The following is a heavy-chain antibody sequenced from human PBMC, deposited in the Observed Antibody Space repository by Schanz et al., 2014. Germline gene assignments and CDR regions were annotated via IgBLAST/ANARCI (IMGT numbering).Heavy chain of an antibody. CDR1: GFTFRSYG. Sequence: QVQLVESGGGVVQPGRSLRLSCAASGFTFRSYGMHWVRQAPGKGLEWVALISYDGSSKNHADSVQGRFTISRDNAKSSLFLQMNRLSAEDTAVYYCAKVAPAATYLDSWGLGTLVTVSS. CDR2: ISYDGSSK. V-gene: IGHV3-33*03. CDR3: AKVAPAATYLDS. J-gene: IGHJ4*02. D-gene: IGHD2-2*01.